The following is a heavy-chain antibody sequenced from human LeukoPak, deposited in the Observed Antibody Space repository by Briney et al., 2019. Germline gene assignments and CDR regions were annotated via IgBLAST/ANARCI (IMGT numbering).Heavy chain of an antibody. D-gene: IGHD2-2*01. J-gene: IGHJ4*02. CDR3: ARLDCSSTSCYYNY. CDR1: GGSFSGYY. Sequence: TSETLSLTCAVYGGSFSGYYWSWIRQPPGKGLEWIGETNHSGSTNYNPSLKSRVTISVDTSKNQFSLKLGSVTAADTAVYYCARLDCSSTSCYYNYWGQGTLVTVSS. CDR2: TNHSGST. V-gene: IGHV4-34*01.